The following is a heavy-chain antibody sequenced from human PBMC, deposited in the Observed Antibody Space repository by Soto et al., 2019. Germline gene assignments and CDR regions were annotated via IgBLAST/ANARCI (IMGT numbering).Heavy chain of an antibody. Sequence: GESLKISCAASGFTFSSYWMHWVRQAPGKGLVWVSRINSDGSSTSYADSVKGRFTISRDNAKNTLYLQMNSLRAEDTAVYYCAIVPNYYDSSGYYFHCGQGTLVTVSS. D-gene: IGHD3-22*01. CDR1: GFTFSSYW. CDR2: INSDGSST. CDR3: AIVPNYYDSSGYYFH. J-gene: IGHJ4*02. V-gene: IGHV3-74*01.